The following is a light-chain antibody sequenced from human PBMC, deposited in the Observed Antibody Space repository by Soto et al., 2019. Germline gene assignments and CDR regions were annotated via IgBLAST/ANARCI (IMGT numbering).Light chain of an antibody. V-gene: IGKV1-39*01. J-gene: IGKJ3*01. Sequence: DIQMTQSPPSLSASVGDRVTISCRASQTINNYLNWYQQKPGKAPEVLIYAASTLQSGVPSRFSGSGSGTEFTLSISSLQPEDFATYYCQQNYSPVFTFGPGTKVDL. CDR1: QTINNY. CDR3: QQNYSPVFT. CDR2: AAS.